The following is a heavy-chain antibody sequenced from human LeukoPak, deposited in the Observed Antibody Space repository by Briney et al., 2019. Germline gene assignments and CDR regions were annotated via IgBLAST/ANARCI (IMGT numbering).Heavy chain of an antibody. CDR1: GFTFSSYA. D-gene: IGHD2-2*01. Sequence: GGSLRLSCAASGFTFSSYAMSWVCQAPGKGLEWVSAISGSGGSTYYADSVKGRFTISRDNSKNTLYLQMNSLRAEDTAVYYCAKETVIVVVPAQADYWGQGTLVTVSS. CDR3: AKETVIVVVPAQADY. V-gene: IGHV3-23*01. J-gene: IGHJ4*02. CDR2: ISGSGGST.